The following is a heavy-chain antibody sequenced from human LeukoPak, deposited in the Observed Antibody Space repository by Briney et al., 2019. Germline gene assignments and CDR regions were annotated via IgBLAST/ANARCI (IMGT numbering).Heavy chain of an antibody. CDR3: ARGGFLGYCSSTSCSSGRKAFDI. Sequence: SETLSLTCTVSGGSISSYYWSLIRQPPGKGQEWIGYIYYRWSTNYNPSLKSRVTISVDTSKNQFSLKLSSVAAADTAVYYCARGGFLGYCSSTSCSSGRKAFDIWGQGTMVTVSS. CDR1: GGSISSYY. CDR2: IYYRWST. J-gene: IGHJ3*02. D-gene: IGHD2-2*01. V-gene: IGHV4-59*01.